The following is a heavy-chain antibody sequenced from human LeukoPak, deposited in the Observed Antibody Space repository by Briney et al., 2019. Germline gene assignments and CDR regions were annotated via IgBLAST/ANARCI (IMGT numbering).Heavy chain of an antibody. V-gene: IGHV3-30*04. CDR3: ARGALTTENYFDY. D-gene: IGHD4-11*01. J-gene: IGHJ4*02. Sequence: PGGSLRLSCAASGFTFSSYAMHCVRQAPGKGLEWVAVISYDGSNKYYADSVKGRFTISRDNSKNTLYLQMNSLRAEDTAVYYCARGALTTENYFDYWGQGTLVTVSS. CDR1: GFTFSSYA. CDR2: ISYDGSNK.